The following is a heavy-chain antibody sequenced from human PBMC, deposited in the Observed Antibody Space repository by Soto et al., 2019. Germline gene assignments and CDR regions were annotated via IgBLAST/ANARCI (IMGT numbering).Heavy chain of an antibody. J-gene: IGHJ5*02. Sequence: ASVKVSCKASGYTFTSYCISWVRQAPGQGLEWMGWISAYNGNTNYAQKLQGRVTMTTDTSTSTACMELRSLRSDDTAVYYCARAYYYGSGFDPWGQGTLVTVSS. V-gene: IGHV1-18*04. CDR3: ARAYYYGSGFDP. CDR2: ISAYNGNT. CDR1: GYTFTSYC. D-gene: IGHD3-10*01.